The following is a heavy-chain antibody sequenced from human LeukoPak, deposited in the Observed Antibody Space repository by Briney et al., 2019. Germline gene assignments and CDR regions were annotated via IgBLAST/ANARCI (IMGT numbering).Heavy chain of an antibody. D-gene: IGHD3-22*01. CDR2: INHSGST. V-gene: IGHV4-34*01. CDR3: ASLTYYYDSSGYPD. Sequence: SETLSLTCAVYGGSFSGYYWSWIRQPPGKGLEWIGEINHSGSTNYNPSLKSRVTISVDTSKNQFSLKLSSVTAADTAVYYCASLTYYYDSSGYPDWGQGTLVTVSS. CDR1: GGSFSGYY. J-gene: IGHJ4*02.